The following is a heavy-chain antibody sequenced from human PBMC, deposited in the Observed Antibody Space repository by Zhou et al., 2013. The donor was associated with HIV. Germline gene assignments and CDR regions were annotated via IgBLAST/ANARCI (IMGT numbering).Heavy chain of an antibody. V-gene: IGHV1-2*02. CDR3: ARGKWFGELIDS. J-gene: IGHJ4*02. CDR2: INPKTGGT. Sequence: QVQLVQSGTEVKKPGASVKVSCKASGYTFTSYGISWVRQAPGQGLEWMGWINPKTGGTNYSHKFQGRVTMTRDTSISTGYMELSTLTSDDTAMYYCARGKWFGELIDSWGQGTLVTVSS. D-gene: IGHD3-10*01. CDR1: GYTFTSYG.